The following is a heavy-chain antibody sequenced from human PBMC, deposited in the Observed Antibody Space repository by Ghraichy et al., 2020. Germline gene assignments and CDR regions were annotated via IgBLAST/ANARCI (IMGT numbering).Heavy chain of an antibody. CDR3: ATYYDTWTGSYSDY. CDR1: GFTFSSYS. J-gene: IGHJ4*02. D-gene: IGHD3-9*01. V-gene: IGHV3-21*06. Sequence: GGSLRLSCAASGFTFSSYSMNWVRQAPGKGLEWVSSITSSSSSIYYADSVKGRFTISRDNAKSLLYLQMNSLRAEDTAVYYCATYYDTWTGSYSDYWGQGTLVTVSS. CDR2: ITSSSSSI.